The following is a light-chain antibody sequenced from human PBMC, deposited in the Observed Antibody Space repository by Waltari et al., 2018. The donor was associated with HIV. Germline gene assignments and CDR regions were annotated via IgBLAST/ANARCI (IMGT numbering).Light chain of an antibody. CDR2: DAS. J-gene: IGKJ4*01. CDR1: QSVGRY. V-gene: IGKV3-11*01. Sequence: EIVLTQSPATLSLSPGERATLSCRASQSVGRYLAWYQQKPGQAPRLLIYDASNRATAVPTRLSGSGSETDFTRTISGLGPEDFAVYHCHLRGNFGGGTKVQVK. CDR3: HLRGN.